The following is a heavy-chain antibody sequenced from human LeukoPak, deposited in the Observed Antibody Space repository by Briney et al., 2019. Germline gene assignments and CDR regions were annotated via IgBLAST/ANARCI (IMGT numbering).Heavy chain of an antibody. CDR2: IKEDGSEK. CDR1: GFSFSDYW. CDR3: ARVPVGNYYYYYGMDV. V-gene: IGHV3-7*01. Sequence: GGSLRLSCAASGFSFSDYWMTWVRQAPGKGLEWVANIKEDGSEKYYVDSVKGRFTISRDNAKNSLFLQMNSLGVEDTAVYYCARVPVGNYYYYYGMDVWGQGTTVTVSS. J-gene: IGHJ6*02.